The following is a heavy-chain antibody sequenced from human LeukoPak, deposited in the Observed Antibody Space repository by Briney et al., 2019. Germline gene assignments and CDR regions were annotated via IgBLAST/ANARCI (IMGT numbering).Heavy chain of an antibody. CDR1: GFTFSNAW. Sequence: KPGGSLRLSCAASGFTFSNAWMSWVRQAPGKGLEWVGRIKSKTDGGTTDYAAPVKGRFTISRDDSKNTLYLQMNSLKTEDTAVYYCTTRSEPAKGDSSGYIPWGQGTLVTVSS. V-gene: IGHV3-15*01. D-gene: IGHD3-22*01. CDR2: IKSKTDGGTT. CDR3: TTRSEPAKGDSSGYIP. J-gene: IGHJ5*02.